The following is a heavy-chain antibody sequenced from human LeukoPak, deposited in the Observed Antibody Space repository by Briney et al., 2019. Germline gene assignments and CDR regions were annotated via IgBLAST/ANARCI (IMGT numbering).Heavy chain of an antibody. CDR3: ARGHWDIVLMVYVGPQDWFDP. V-gene: IGHV1-2*02. J-gene: IGHJ5*02. Sequence: ASVKVSCKASGYTFTGYYMHWVRQAPGQGLEWMGWINPNSGGTNYAQKFQGRVTMTRDTSISTAYMELSRLRSDDTAVYYCARGHWDIVLMVYVGPQDWFDPWGQGTLVTVSS. CDR2: INPNSGGT. D-gene: IGHD2-8*01. CDR1: GYTFTGYY.